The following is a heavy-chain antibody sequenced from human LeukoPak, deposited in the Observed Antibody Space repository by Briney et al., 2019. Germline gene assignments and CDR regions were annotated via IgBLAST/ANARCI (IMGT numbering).Heavy chain of an antibody. Sequence: SQTLSLTCSVSGGSFSSGDHFWNWIRQRPGKGLEWIVYIYYSGGTYYNPSLKSRATFSVDTYKNQFFLKLTSVTAADTAVYYCARAGTTDVGLDYWGPGTLVTVSS. D-gene: IGHD3/OR15-3a*01. CDR1: GGSFSSGDHF. CDR2: IYYSGGT. V-gene: IGHV4-31*03. CDR3: ARAGTTDVGLDY. J-gene: IGHJ4*02.